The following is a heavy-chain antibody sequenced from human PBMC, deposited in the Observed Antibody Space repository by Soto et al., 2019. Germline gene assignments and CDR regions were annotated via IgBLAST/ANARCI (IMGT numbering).Heavy chain of an antibody. CDR1: GGTFSSYA. CDR2: ISAYNGNR. Sequence: ASVKVSCKASGGTFSSYAISWVRQAPGQGLEWMGWISAYNGNRNYAQKLQGRVTMTTDTSTSTAYMELRSLRSDDTAVYYCARDTAMVELVFDYWGQGTLVTVSS. V-gene: IGHV1-18*01. J-gene: IGHJ4*02. D-gene: IGHD5-18*01. CDR3: ARDTAMVELVFDY.